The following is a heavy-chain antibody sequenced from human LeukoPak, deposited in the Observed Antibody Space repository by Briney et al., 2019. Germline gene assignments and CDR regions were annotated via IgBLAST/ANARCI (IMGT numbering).Heavy chain of an antibody. Sequence: PSETLSLTCAVYGGSFSGYYWSWIRQPPGKGLEWIGEINHSGSTNYNPSLKSRVTISVDTSKNQFSLKLSSVTAADTAVYYCARASGSYSRVPTDYWGQGTLVTVSS. CDR1: GGSFSGYY. CDR2: INHSGST. D-gene: IGHD1-26*01. J-gene: IGHJ4*02. CDR3: ARASGSYSRVPTDY. V-gene: IGHV4-34*01.